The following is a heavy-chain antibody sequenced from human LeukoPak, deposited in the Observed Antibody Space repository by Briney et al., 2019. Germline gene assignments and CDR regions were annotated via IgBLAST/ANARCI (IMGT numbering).Heavy chain of an antibody. CDR3: ARLGRTGRYLRLYYYYYMDV. Sequence: SETLSLTCTVSGDSISSYFWSWIRQPPGKGLEWIGYIYTSGSPNYNPSLKSRVTISVDTSKNQFSLQLTSVTAADTAVYDCARLGRTGRYLRLYYYYYMDVWGKGTTVTVSS. D-gene: IGHD1-26*01. J-gene: IGHJ6*03. V-gene: IGHV4-4*09. CDR1: GDSISSYF. CDR2: IYTSGSP.